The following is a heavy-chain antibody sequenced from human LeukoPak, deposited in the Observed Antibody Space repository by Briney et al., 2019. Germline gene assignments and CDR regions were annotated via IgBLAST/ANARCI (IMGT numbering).Heavy chain of an antibody. CDR3: ALPAGYCSSTSCPGDY. V-gene: IGHV1-69*13. Sequence: SVKVSCKASGGTFSSYAISWVRQAPGQGLEWMGGIIPIFGTANYAQKFQGRVTITADESTSTAYMELSSLRSEDTAVYYCALPAGYCSSTSCPGDYWGQGTLVTVSS. CDR2: IIPIFGTA. J-gene: IGHJ4*02. CDR1: GGTFSSYA. D-gene: IGHD2-2*01.